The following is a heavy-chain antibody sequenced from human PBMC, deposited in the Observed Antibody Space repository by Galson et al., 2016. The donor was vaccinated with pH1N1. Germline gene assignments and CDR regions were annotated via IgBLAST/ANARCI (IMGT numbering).Heavy chain of an antibody. D-gene: IGHD3-3*02. CDR2: IDPSDSYT. V-gene: IGHV5-10-1*01. J-gene: IGHJ4*01. Sequence: QSGAEVKKPGDSLRISCQASGYTFTTYWITWVRRLPGKGLEWMGRIDPSDSYTHYNPSFQGHVTISADKSINTAYLQWSSLKASDTAIYYCARHFNLRSPPLSGRWGPGTLVPVSS. CDR3: ARHFNLRSPPLSGR. CDR1: GYTFTTYW.